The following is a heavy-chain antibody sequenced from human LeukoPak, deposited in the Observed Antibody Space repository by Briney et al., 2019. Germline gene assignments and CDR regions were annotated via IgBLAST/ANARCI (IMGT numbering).Heavy chain of an antibody. J-gene: IGHJ6*02. Sequence: GASVKVSCKASGGTFSSYAISWVRQATGQGLEWMGWMNPNSGNTGYAQKFQGRVTMTRNTSISTAYMELSSLRSEDTAVYYCARDSYTSVAGGYGMDVWGQGTTVTVSS. D-gene: IGHD6-19*01. CDR2: MNPNSGNT. CDR3: ARDSYTSVAGGYGMDV. CDR1: GGTFSSYA. V-gene: IGHV1-8*02.